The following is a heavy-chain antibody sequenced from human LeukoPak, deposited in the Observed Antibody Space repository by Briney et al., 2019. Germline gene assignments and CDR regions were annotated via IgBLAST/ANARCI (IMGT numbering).Heavy chain of an antibody. V-gene: IGHV4-39*01. J-gene: IGHJ6*02. CDR3: ASGYYDVLTGYPWYYYYGMDV. Sequence: PSETLSLTCTVSGGSFSSSSYDWGWIRQPPGKGLEWIGSIYYSGSTYYNPSLKSRVTISVDTSNNQFSLKLSSVTAADTAVYYCASGYYDVLTGYPWYYYYGMDVWGQGTTVTVSS. D-gene: IGHD3-9*01. CDR2: IYYSGST. CDR1: GGSFSSSSYD.